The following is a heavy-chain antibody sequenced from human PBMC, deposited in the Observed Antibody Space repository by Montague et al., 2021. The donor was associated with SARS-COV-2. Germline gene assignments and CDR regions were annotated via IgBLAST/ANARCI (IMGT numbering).Heavy chain of an antibody. CDR1: GSSNTGADW. D-gene: IGHD1-26*01. J-gene: IGHJ4*02. CDR2: IYHTGST. V-gene: IGHV4-4*02. Sequence: SETLSLTCSGLGSSNTGADWKSTRLHPTRTCLSCVGVIYHTGSTKYKPSLKSRVSMSVDKSWNQFSLRLTSVTAADTAIYYCARKGSGRSDLAYWGQGTLVTVSS. CDR3: ARKGSGRSDLAY.